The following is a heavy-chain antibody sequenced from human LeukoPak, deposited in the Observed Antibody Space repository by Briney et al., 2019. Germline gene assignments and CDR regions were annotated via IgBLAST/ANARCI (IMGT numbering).Heavy chain of an antibody. CDR3: AREGYCSSTSCYRRGMDY. CDR2: ISSSSSYI. V-gene: IGHV3-21*01. CDR1: GFTFSSYS. D-gene: IGHD2-2*02. Sequence: PGGSLRLSCAASGFTFSSYSMNWVRQAPGKGLEWVSSISSSSSYIYYADSVKGRFTISRDSAKNSLYLQMNSLRAEDTAVYYCAREGYCSSTSCYRRGMDYWGQGTLVTVSS. J-gene: IGHJ4*02.